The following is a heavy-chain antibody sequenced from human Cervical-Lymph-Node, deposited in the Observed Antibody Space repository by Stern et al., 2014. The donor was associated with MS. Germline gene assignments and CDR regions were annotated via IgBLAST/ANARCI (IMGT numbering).Heavy chain of an antibody. CDR1: GGSISSYY. CDR2: IYYSGST. Sequence: QVQLQESGPGLVKPSETLSLTCTVSGGSISSYYWSWIRQPPGKGLEWIGYIYYSGSTNYNPSLKRRVTISVETSKNQFSLKLSSVTAADTAVYYCARDSLYSKSALDYWGQGTLVTVSS. CDR3: ARDSLYSKSALDY. J-gene: IGHJ4*02. D-gene: IGHD4-11*01. V-gene: IGHV4-59*01.